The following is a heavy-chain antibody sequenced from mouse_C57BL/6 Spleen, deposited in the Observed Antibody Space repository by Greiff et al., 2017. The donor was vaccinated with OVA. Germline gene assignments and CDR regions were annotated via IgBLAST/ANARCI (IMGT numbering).Heavy chain of an antibody. J-gene: IGHJ3*01. CDR2: IDPSDSYT. CDR1: GYTFTSYW. V-gene: IGHV1-50*01. Sequence: QVQLQQPGAELVKPGASVKLSCKASGYTFTSYWMQWVKQRPGQGLEWIGEIDPSDSYTNYNQKFKGKATLTVDTSSSSAYMQLSSLTSEASAVYYCARPSYGSSPYSYRGQATLVTVAA. CDR3: ARPSYGSSPYSY. D-gene: IGHD1-1*01.